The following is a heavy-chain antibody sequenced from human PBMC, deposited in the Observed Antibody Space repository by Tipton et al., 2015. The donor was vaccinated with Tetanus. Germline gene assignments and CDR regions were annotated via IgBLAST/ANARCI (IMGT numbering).Heavy chain of an antibody. D-gene: IGHD5-24*01. CDR1: GVSMDSISYS. J-gene: IGHJ4*02. CDR2: IYHSETT. Sequence: TLSLTCAVSGVSMDSISYSWSWIRQPPGKGLEWIGYIYHSETTYYNPSLKSRVTISVDWSKNQFFLNLSSVTAADTAIYYCARTTNYNYRFDYWGQGALVTVSS. V-gene: IGHV4-30-2*01. CDR3: ARTTNYNYRFDY.